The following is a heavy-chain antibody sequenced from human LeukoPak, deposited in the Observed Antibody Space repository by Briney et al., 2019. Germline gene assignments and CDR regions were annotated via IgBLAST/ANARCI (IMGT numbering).Heavy chain of an antibody. CDR3: ARDPYYYDGDAFDI. CDR2: ISSSSSYI. J-gene: IGHJ3*02. Sequence: VGSLRLSCAASGFTFSSYSMNWVRQAPGKGLEWVSSISSSSSYIYYADSVKGRFTISRDNAKNSLYLQMNSLRAEDTAVYYCARDPYYYDGDAFDIWGQGTMVTVSS. CDR1: GFTFSSYS. D-gene: IGHD3-22*01. V-gene: IGHV3-21*01.